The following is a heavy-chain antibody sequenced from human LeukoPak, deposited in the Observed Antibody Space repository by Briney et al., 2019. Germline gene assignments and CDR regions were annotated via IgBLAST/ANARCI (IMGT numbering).Heavy chain of an antibody. CDR2: IYHSGST. J-gene: IGHJ4*02. D-gene: IGHD3-22*01. Sequence: PSETLSLTCAVSGYSISSGYYWGWIRQPPGKGLEWIGSIYHSGSTYYNSSLKSRVTISVDTSKNQFSLKLSSVTAADTAVYYCASYDSSTKDTAFDYWGQGTLVTVSS. CDR3: ASYDSSTKDTAFDY. V-gene: IGHV4-38-2*01. CDR1: GYSISSGYY.